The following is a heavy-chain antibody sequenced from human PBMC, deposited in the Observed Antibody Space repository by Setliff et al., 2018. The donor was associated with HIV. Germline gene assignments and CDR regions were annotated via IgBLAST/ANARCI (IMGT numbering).Heavy chain of an antibody. CDR3: AREASIHALDPLGVGARSPGSYYMDV. D-gene: IGHD1-26*01. V-gene: IGHV1-8*02. CDR2: MNPNSGNT. Sequence: ASVKVSCKASGYTFSNYDINWVRQGTGQGLEWMGWMNPNSGNTGYAQKFQGRVTMTRNTSISTAYMELSSLRSEDTAVYYCAREASIHALDPLGVGARSPGSYYMDVWGKGTTVTVSS. CDR1: GYTFSNYD. J-gene: IGHJ6*03.